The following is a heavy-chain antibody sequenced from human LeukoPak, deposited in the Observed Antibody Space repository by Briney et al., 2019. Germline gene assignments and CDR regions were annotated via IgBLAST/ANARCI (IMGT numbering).Heavy chain of an antibody. V-gene: IGHV4-38-2*02. D-gene: IGHD4-11*01. CDR2: IYHSGST. Sequence: TSETLSLTCTVSGYSISSGYYWGWIRPPPGKGLEWIGSIYHSGSTYYNPSLKSRVTISVDTSKNQFSLKLSSVTAADTAVYYCARESNDAFDIWGQGTMVTVSS. CDR1: GYSISSGYY. CDR3: ARESNDAFDI. J-gene: IGHJ3*02.